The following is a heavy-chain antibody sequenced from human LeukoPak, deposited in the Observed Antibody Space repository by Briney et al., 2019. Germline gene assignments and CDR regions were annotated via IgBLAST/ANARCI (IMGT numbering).Heavy chain of an antibody. CDR3: ARDPAAPYYYYYYGMDV. CDR2: ISYDGSNK. V-gene: IGHV3-30*04. Sequence: GGSLRLSCAASGFTFSSYAMHWVRQAPGKGLEWVAVISYDGSNKYYADSVKGRFTISRDNSKHTLYLQMNSLRAEDTAVYYCARDPAAPYYYYYYGMDVWGQGITVTVSS. J-gene: IGHJ6*02. CDR1: GFTFSSYA. D-gene: IGHD2-15*01.